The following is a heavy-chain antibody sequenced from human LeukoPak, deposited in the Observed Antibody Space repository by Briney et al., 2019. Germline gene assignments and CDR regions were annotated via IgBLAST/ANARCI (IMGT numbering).Heavy chain of an antibody. Sequence: GASVKVSCKASGYTFTSYYMHWVRQAPGQGLEWMGIINPSGGSTSYAQKFQGRVTMTRDTSTSTVYMELSSLRSEDTAVYYCARGGPSIILTGYTASDYWGQGTLVTVSS. CDR2: INPSGGST. J-gene: IGHJ4*02. CDR1: GYTFTSYY. CDR3: ARGGPSIILTGYTASDY. V-gene: IGHV1-46*01. D-gene: IGHD3-9*01.